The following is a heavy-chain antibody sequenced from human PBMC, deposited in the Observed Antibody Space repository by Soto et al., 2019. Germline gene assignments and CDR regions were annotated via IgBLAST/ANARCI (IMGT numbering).Heavy chain of an antibody. D-gene: IGHD3-16*01. J-gene: IGHJ5*02. CDR2: IKQDGSEK. V-gene: IGHV3-7*05. CDR3: VKKGDLDLEVVCWFNP. Sequence: PGGSLRLSCAASGFTFSSYWMSWVRQAPGKGLKWVANIKQDGSEKYYVDSVKGRFTISRDNAKNSLYLQMNSLRVEDTAVYYCVKKGDLDLEVVCWFNPWGEATLVTV. CDR1: GFTFSSYW.